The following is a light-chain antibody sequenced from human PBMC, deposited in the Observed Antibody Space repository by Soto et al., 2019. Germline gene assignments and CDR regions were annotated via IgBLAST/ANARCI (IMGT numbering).Light chain of an antibody. Sequence: QSVLTQPPSASGTPGQRVTISCSGSSSNIGENTVNWYQQFPGTAPKLLIYGNSNRPSGVPDRFSGSKSGTSASLAITGLQAEDEADYYCQSYDSSLSGSGGVFGGGTKVTVL. J-gene: IGLJ3*02. V-gene: IGLV1-40*01. CDR3: QSYDSSLSGSGGV. CDR2: GNS. CDR1: SSNIGENT.